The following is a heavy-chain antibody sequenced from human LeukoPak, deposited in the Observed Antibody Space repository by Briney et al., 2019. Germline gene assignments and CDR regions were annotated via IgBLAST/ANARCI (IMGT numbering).Heavy chain of an antibody. D-gene: IGHD3-16*02. CDR3: ARSPHPTITFGGVIAFDY. V-gene: IGHV4-4*02. J-gene: IGHJ4*02. CDR1: GGSISSSNW. CDR2: IYHSGSI. Sequence: PSGTLSLTCAVSGGSISSSNWWSWVRQPPGKGLEWIGEIYHSGSINYNPFLKSRVTISVDKSKNQFSLKLSSVTAADTAVYYCARSPHPTITFGGVIAFDYWGQGTLVTVSS.